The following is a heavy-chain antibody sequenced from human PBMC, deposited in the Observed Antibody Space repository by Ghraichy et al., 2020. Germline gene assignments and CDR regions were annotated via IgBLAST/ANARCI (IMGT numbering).Heavy chain of an antibody. CDR2: INTGSNYI. CDR1: GFTFRSYT. J-gene: IGHJ4*02. CDR3: ARERGFAVAGTDY. D-gene: IGHD6-19*01. Sequence: GGSLRLSCSASGFTFRSYTMNWVRQPPGKGLEWVSTINTGSNYIYYADSVKGRFTISRDNAKNSLYLQMNSLTAEDTAVYYCARERGFAVAGTDYWGLGTLVTVSS. V-gene: IGHV3-21*01.